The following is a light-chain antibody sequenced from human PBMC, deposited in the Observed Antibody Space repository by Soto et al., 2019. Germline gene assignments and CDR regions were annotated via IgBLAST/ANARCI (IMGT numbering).Light chain of an antibody. V-gene: IGKV1-5*03. CDR2: KAS. Sequence: DIHMTQSPSTLSASVRDTVTITCRASQDVSQWLACYQERPGKPPKLLIYKASSLERGVPSRFRGRGSETEFTLTIRDLQPDGFATYCCQQYDSYPYTFGQGNRLEIK. CDR3: QQYDSYPYT. J-gene: IGKJ2*01. CDR1: QDVSQW.